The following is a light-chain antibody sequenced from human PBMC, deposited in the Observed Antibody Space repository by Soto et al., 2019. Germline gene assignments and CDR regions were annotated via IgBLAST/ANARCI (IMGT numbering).Light chain of an antibody. J-gene: IGKJ4*01. CDR1: QSVSSSD. V-gene: IGKV3-20*01. CDR3: QQYGSSPFA. Sequence: IVLTQSPGTLSLSPGERATVSCRASQSVSSSDLAWYQQKPGQAPRLLIYGASSRATGIPDRFSGSGSGTDFTLTISRLEPEDFAVYYCQQYGSSPFAFGGGTKVEIK. CDR2: GAS.